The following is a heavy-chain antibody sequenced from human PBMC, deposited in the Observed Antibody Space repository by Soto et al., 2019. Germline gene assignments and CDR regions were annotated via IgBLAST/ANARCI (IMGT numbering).Heavy chain of an antibody. CDR2: MSGRSGHT. V-gene: IGHV3-21*01. Sequence: XGSLRLTCVTSGFTFSTYRMKWVRQAPGRGLGWVSSMSGRSGHTYFAGSVEGRFTISRDNAKNSMYLQMDSLRVEDTAVYYSERAGVAAFGKWGRGPLVAVPS. J-gene: IGHJ4*02. CDR1: GFTFSTYR. CDR3: ERAGVAAFGK.